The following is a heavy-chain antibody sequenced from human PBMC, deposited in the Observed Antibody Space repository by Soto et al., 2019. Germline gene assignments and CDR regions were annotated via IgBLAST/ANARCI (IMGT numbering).Heavy chain of an antibody. CDR2: IIPIFGTA. CDR3: ARGARSAYDILTVSPY. V-gene: IGHV1-69*01. J-gene: IGHJ4*02. D-gene: IGHD3-9*01. Sequence: QVQLVQSGAEVKKPGSSVKVSCKASGGTFSSYAISWVRQAPGQGLEWMGGIIPIFGTANYAQKFQGRVTITADESTSTAYMGLRSLRSEDTAVYYCARGARSAYDILTVSPYWGKGTLVTVSS. CDR1: GGTFSSYA.